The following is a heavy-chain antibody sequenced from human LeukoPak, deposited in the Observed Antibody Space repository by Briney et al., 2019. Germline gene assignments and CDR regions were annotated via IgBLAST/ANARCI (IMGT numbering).Heavy chain of an antibody. CDR1: GYPFTGYH. CDR2: INPNSGGT. Sequence: ASVKVSCKASGYPFTGYHIHWVRQAPGQGLEWMAWINPNSGGTNFAQRFQGRVTMTRDTSISTAYMELSRLRSDDTAVYYCARAPVGYSSSPVDYWGQGTLVTVSA. D-gene: IGHD6-6*01. J-gene: IGHJ4*02. CDR3: ARAPVGYSSSPVDY. V-gene: IGHV1-2*02.